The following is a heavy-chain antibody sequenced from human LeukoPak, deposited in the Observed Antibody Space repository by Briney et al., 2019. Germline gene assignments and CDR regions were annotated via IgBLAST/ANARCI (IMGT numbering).Heavy chain of an antibody. CDR2: IYSGGST. CDR3: ARVLRYFPQEAFDI. J-gene: IGHJ3*02. V-gene: IGHV3-66*01. D-gene: IGHD3-9*01. Sequence: PGGSLRLSCAASGFTVSSNYMSWVRQAPGKGLEWVSVIYSGGSTYYADSVKGRFTISRDNSKNTLYLQMNSLRAEDTAVYYCARVLRYFPQEAFDIWGQGTMVTVSS. CDR1: GFTVSSNY.